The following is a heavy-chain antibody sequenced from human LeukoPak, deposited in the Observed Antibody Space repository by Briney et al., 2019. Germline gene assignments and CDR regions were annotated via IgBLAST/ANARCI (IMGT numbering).Heavy chain of an antibody. V-gene: IGHV4-39*07. CDR3: ARLRDYDYVWGSYRLAP. J-gene: IGHJ5*02. D-gene: IGHD3-16*02. CDR2: IYYSGST. Sequence: PSETLSLTCTVSGGSISSSSYFWGWIRQPPGKGLEWIGSIYYSGSTYYNPSLKSRVTLSVDTSKNQFSLKLSSVTAADTAVYYCARLRDYDYVWGSYRLAPWGQGTLVTVSS. CDR1: GGSISSSSYF.